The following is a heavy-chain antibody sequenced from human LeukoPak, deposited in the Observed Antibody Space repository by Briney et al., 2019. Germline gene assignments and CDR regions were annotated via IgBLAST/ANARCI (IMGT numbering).Heavy chain of an antibody. J-gene: IGHJ4*02. CDR2: ISGSGGST. V-gene: IGHV3-23*01. CDR3: AKVKVVGYSTFDY. D-gene: IGHD2-8*01. CDR1: GFTFRSYA. Sequence: GGSLRLSCGASGFTFRSYAMSWVRQAPGTGLEWVSAISGSGGSTYYADSVKGRFTISRDNSKNTLYLQMKSLRVEDTAVYYCAKVKVVGYSTFDYWGQGALVTVSS.